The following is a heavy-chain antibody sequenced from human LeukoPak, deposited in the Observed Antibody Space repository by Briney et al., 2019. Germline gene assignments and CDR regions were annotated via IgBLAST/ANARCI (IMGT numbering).Heavy chain of an antibody. D-gene: IGHD3-22*01. J-gene: IGHJ4*02. CDR1: GYSISSGYY. Sequence: SETLSLICTVSGYSISSGYYWGWIRQPPGKGLEWIGSIYHSGSTYYNPSLKSRVTISVDTSKNQFSLKLSSVTAADTAVYYCARGRGKASTYYYDSSGSTGYYFDYWGQGTLVTVSS. CDR2: IYHSGST. CDR3: ARGRGKASTYYYDSSGSTGYYFDY. V-gene: IGHV4-38-2*02.